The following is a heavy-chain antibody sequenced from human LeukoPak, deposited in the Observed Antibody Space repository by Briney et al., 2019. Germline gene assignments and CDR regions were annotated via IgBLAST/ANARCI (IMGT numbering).Heavy chain of an antibody. D-gene: IGHD5-12*01. CDR3: ARGATENWFDP. Sequence: ASVKVSCKASGYKFTSYGISWVRQAPGQGLDWMGWISAYNGNTNYAHNLQGRVTMTTDTSTSTAYMELRSLRSDDTAVYYCARGATENWFDPRGQGTLVTVSS. J-gene: IGHJ5*02. CDR2: ISAYNGNT. CDR1: GYKFTSYG. V-gene: IGHV1-18*01.